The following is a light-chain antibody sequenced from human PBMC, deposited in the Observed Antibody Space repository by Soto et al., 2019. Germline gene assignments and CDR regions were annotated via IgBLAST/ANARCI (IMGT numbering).Light chain of an antibody. CDR1: QSVSSN. Sequence: EIVMTQSPATLSVSPGESATLSCRASQSVSSNLAWYQQKPGQAPRLLIYGASTRATGIPARFSGSGSGTEFTLTISSLQSEDFAVYYCQQYNNWPRVFGQGTKLEIK. CDR3: QQYNNWPRV. V-gene: IGKV3-15*01. CDR2: GAS. J-gene: IGKJ2*01.